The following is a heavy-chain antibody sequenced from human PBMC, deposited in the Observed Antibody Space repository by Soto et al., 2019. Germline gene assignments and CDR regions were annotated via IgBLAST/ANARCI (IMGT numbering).Heavy chain of an antibody. CDR2: ISYDGSNK. Sequence: PGWSLRRSCASSGFTFSSYGMHWVRQAPVKGVEWVAVISYDGSNKYYSDSVKGRLTISRYNSKNTLYLQMNSLRAEDTAVYYCAKVKDIAAAGAKGSHFDYWGQGTLVTVSS. J-gene: IGHJ4*02. D-gene: IGHD6-13*01. CDR3: AKVKDIAAAGAKGSHFDY. CDR1: GFTFSSYG. V-gene: IGHV3-30*18.